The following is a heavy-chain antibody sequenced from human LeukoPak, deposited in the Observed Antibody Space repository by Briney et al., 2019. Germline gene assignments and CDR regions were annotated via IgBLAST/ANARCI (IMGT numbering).Heavy chain of an antibody. CDR3: ARGGSSSWYYFDY. CDR1: GGSISSYY. J-gene: IGHJ4*02. CDR2: IYYSGST. D-gene: IGHD6-13*01. Sequence: SETLSLTCTVSGGSISSYYWSWIRQPPGKGLEGIGYIYYSGSTNYNPSLKSRVTISVDTSKNQFSLKLSSVTAADTAVYYCARGGSSSWYYFDYWGQGALVTVSS. V-gene: IGHV4-59*01.